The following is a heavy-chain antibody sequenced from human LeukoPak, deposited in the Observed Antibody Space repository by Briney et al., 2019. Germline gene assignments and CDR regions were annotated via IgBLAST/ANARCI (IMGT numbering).Heavy chain of an antibody. CDR3: ARAILGSGYSILPDYGMDV. Sequence: VASVKVSCKASGGTFSSYAISWVRQAPGQGLEWMGGIIPIFGTANYAQKFQGRVTITADESTSTAYMELSSLRSEDTAVYYCARAILGSGYSILPDYGMDVWGQGTTVTVSS. CDR2: IIPIFGTA. V-gene: IGHV1-69*13. D-gene: IGHD3-22*01. CDR1: GGTFSSYA. J-gene: IGHJ6*02.